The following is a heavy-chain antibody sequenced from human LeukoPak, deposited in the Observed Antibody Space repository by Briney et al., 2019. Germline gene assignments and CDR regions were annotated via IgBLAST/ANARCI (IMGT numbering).Heavy chain of an antibody. V-gene: IGHV3-74*01. J-gene: IGHJ4*02. CDR3: AKVAKYYYGSETYYFFEH. CDR1: GFTFSSYW. Sequence: GGSLRLSCAASGFTFSSYWMHWVRQLPGKGLVWVSRINSDASSTSYADSVKGRFTISRDNAKNSLYLQMNSLRVEDTAVYYCAKVAKYYYGSETYYFFEHWGQGTPVTASS. D-gene: IGHD3-10*01. CDR2: INSDASST.